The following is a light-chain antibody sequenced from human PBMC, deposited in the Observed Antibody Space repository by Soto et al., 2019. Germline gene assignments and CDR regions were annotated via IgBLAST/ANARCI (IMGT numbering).Light chain of an antibody. Sequence: DVVLTQSPLFLSATLGQPASISCRSSEGLVYGDGNTYLSWFQRRPGHAPRRLIYAVSDRDSGVPDRFSGSGSGTDFTLRISRVEAEDVVVYFCMQGTHWPFTFGQGTKLEIK. CDR2: AVS. CDR1: EGLVYGDGNTY. J-gene: IGKJ2*01. CDR3: MQGTHWPFT. V-gene: IGKV2-30*01.